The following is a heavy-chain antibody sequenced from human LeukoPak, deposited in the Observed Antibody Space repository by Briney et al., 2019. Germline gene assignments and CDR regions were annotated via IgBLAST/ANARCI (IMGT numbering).Heavy chain of an antibody. J-gene: IGHJ4*02. CDR3: ARVTPRRPSIAAPSCYFDY. CDR2: ISAHNGNT. D-gene: IGHD6-6*01. Sequence: ASVKVSCKASGYTFTSYGISWVRQAPGQGLEWMGWISAHNGNTNYAQKLQGRVTMTTDTSTSTAYMELRSLRSDDTAVYYCARVTPRRPSIAAPSCYFDYWGQGTLVTVSS. V-gene: IGHV1-18*01. CDR1: GYTFTSYG.